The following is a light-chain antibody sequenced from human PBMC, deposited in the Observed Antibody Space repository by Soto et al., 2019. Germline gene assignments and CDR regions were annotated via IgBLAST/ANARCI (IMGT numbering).Light chain of an antibody. CDR3: LQFGTSPPAFT. CDR1: QSVDSRF. J-gene: IGKJ2*01. V-gene: IGKV3-20*01. CDR2: GTS. Sequence: ESMLTQSPGTLSLSPGERATLSCRASQSVDSRFLTWYQQKPGQTPRLLIYGTSIRATDIPDRFSGSGSGTDFPLIISRVEPEDSAVYYCLQFGTSPPAFTFGQGTKLEI.